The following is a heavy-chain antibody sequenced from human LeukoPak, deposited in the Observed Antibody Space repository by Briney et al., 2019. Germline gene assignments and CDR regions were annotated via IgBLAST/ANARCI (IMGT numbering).Heavy chain of an antibody. CDR1: GGSISSSSYY. Sequence: PSETLSLTCTVSGGSISSSSYYWGWIRQPPGKGLEWIGSIYYSGSTYYNPSLKSRVTISVDTSKNQFSLKLSSVTAADTAVYYCARHDSIYFTVVRGVSLGWAFDIWGQGTMVTVSS. D-gene: IGHD3-10*01. V-gene: IGHV4-39*01. J-gene: IGHJ3*02. CDR2: IYYSGST. CDR3: ARHDSIYFTVVRGVSLGWAFDI.